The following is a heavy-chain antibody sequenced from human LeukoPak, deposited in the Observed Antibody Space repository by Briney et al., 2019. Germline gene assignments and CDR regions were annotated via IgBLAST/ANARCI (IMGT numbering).Heavy chain of an antibody. J-gene: IGHJ4*02. D-gene: IGHD2-2*01. CDR1: GYTFTGYY. V-gene: IGHV1-2*06. CDR2: INPNSGGT. Sequence: ASVKVSCKASGYTFTGYYMHWVRQAPGQGLEWMGRINPNSGGTNYAQKFQGRVTMTGDTSISTAYMELSRLRSDDTAVYYCAREVRSTSCHFDYWGQGTLVTVSS. CDR3: AREVRSTSCHFDY.